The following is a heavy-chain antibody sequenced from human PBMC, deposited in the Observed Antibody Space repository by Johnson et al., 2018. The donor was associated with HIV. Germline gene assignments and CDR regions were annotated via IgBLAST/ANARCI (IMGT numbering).Heavy chain of an antibody. CDR2: ITSSGRTT. CDR3: ATEGGTGAFDI. V-gene: IGHV3-11*04. Sequence: QMMLVESGGGLVKPGGSLRLSCAASGFTFSDYYMSWIRQAPGKGLEWVSYITSSGRTTYYADSVKGRFTISRDNAKNSLSLQMNSLRAEDTAVYYCATEGGTGAFDIWGQGTMVTVSS. CDR1: GFTFSDYY. D-gene: IGHD2-15*01. J-gene: IGHJ3*02.